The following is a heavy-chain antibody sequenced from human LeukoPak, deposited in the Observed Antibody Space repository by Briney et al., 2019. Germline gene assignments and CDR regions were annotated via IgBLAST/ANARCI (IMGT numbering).Heavy chain of an antibody. V-gene: IGHV3-21*01. CDR2: ISSSSSYI. D-gene: IGHD6-19*01. CDR1: GFTFSSSS. CDR3: ATSTGYSSGWYSVAVGAFDI. Sequence: GGSLRLSCAASGFTFSSSSMNWVRQAPGKGLEWVSSISSSSSYIYYADSVKGRFTISRDNAKNSLYLQMNSLRAEDTAVYYCATSTGYSSGWYSVAVGAFDIWGQGTMVTVSS. J-gene: IGHJ3*02.